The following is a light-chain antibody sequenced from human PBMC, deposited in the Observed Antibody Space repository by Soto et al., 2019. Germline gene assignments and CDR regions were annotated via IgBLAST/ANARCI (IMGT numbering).Light chain of an antibody. V-gene: IGKV3-20*01. CDR3: QQYHTSPFT. Sequence: EIVLTQSPGTLSLSPGERATLSCRASQSVSSSYLAWYQQKPGQAPRLLIHGASSRATGIPDRFSGSGSGTDCTLTISRLEPEDFVVYYCQQYHTSPFTFGPGTKVDVK. CDR1: QSVSSSY. J-gene: IGKJ3*01. CDR2: GAS.